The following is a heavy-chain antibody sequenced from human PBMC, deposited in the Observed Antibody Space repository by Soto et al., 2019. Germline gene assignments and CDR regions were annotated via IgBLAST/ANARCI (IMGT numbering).Heavy chain of an antibody. V-gene: IGHV4-30-4*01. J-gene: IGHJ5*02. CDR3: ARGLIPIDP. CDR1: GGSVSSADYY. CDR2: IYYSGST. Sequence: TLSLTCTVSGGSVSSADYYWSWIRQPPGKGLEWIGYIYYSGSTYYNPSLKSRVTISVDTSKNQFSLNLSSVTAADTAVYFCARGLIPIDPWGQGTLVTVSS.